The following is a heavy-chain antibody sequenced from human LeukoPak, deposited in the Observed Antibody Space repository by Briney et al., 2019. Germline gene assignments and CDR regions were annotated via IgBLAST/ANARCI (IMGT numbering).Heavy chain of an antibody. CDR2: LSGSGSTT. CDR1: GFTFSSDG. D-gene: IGHD6-13*01. J-gene: IGHJ4*02. Sequence: HPGGSLRLSCAASGFTFSSDGMSWVRQAPGKGLEWVSALSGSGSTTYYADSAKGRFTISRDNSKNTLFLEMNSLRVEDTAVYYCAKAGYTSSWPLDYWGQGTQVTVSS. CDR3: AKAGYTSSWPLDY. V-gene: IGHV3-23*01.